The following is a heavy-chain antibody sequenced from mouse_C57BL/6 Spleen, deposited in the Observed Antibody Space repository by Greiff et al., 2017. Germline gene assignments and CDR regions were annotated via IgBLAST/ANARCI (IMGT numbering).Heavy chain of an antibody. D-gene: IGHD3-1*01. Sequence: VQLQQSGPELVKPGASVKISCKASGYAFSSSWMNWVKQRPGKGLEWIGRIYPGDGDTNYNGKFKGKATLTAEKSSSTAYMQLSSLTSEDSALYFCAREGYDYSAMDYWGQGTSVTVSS. CDR1: GYAFSSSW. CDR2: IYPGDGDT. V-gene: IGHV1-82*01. CDR3: AREGYDYSAMDY. J-gene: IGHJ4*01.